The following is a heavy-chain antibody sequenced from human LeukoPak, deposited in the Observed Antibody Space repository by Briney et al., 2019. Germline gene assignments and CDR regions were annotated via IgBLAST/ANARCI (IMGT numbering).Heavy chain of an antibody. J-gene: IGHJ6*03. D-gene: IGHD5-24*01. CDR2: IHFNGSTK. Sequence: GASLRLSCTASGFTFSGYYIHWVRQAPGKGLEWVGCIHFNGSTKYYAYSVKGRFTISRDTSNNTAYLQMNSLRAEDTAVYYCAKDKNDYNDSYYMDVWGKGTTVTVSS. CDR1: GFTFSGYY. CDR3: AKDKNDYNDSYYMDV. V-gene: IGHV3-30*02.